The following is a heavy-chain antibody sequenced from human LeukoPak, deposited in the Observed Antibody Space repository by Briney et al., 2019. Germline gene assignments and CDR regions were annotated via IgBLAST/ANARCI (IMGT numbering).Heavy chain of an antibody. CDR3: ARDRRYYGSGSNGMDV. CDR1: GGSISSGGYS. D-gene: IGHD3-10*01. CDR2: IYHSGST. V-gene: IGHV4-30-2*01. J-gene: IGHJ6*02. Sequence: PSETLSLTCAVSGGSISSGGYSWSWIRQPPGKGLEWIGYIYHSGSTYYNPSPKSRVTISVDRSKNQFSLKLSSVTAADTAVYYCARDRRYYGSGSNGMDVWGQGTTVTVSS.